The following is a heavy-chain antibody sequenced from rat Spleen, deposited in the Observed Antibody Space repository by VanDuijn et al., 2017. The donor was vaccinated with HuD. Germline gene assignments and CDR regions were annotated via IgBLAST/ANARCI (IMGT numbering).Heavy chain of an antibody. Sequence: EVQLVETGGGLVQPGRSQKLSCVASGFTFSRYWMTWIRQAPGKGLEWVASITNAAGKVYYPDSVKGRFTIARDIAKSTLYLQMGSLRSEDTDTYYCTTYSDYGASPFAYWGRGALVTVSS. CDR2: ITNAAGKV. CDR1: GFTFSRYW. J-gene: IGHJ3*01. D-gene: IGHD1-6*01. CDR3: TTYSDYGASPFAY. V-gene: IGHV5-31*01.